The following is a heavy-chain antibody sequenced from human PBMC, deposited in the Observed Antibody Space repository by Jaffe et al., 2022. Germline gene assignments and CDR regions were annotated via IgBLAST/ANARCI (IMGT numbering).Heavy chain of an antibody. D-gene: IGHD6-13*01. J-gene: IGHJ5*02. CDR3: AHIRWYSSSWYGAWFDP. Sequence: QITLKESGPTLVKPTQTLTLTCTFSGFSLSTSGVGVGWIRQPPGKALEWLALIYWDDDKRYSPSLKSRLTITKDTSKNQVVLTMTNMDPVDTATYYCAHIRWYSSSWYGAWFDPWGQGTLVTVSS. V-gene: IGHV2-5*02. CDR2: IYWDDDK. CDR1: GFSLSTSGVG.